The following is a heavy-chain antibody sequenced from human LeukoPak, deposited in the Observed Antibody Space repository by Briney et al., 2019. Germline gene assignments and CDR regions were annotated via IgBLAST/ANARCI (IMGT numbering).Heavy chain of an antibody. Sequence: GGSLRLSCAASGFTFSTYEMNWVRQAPGKGLEWVSYIVSSGATIYYADSVKGRFTISRDNAKNSLYLQMNSLRADDTAIYYCAREDPAASVAFDYWGQGTLVTVSS. CDR3: AREDPAASVAFDY. CDR1: GFTFSTYE. V-gene: IGHV3-48*03. J-gene: IGHJ4*02. CDR2: IVSSGATI. D-gene: IGHD6-25*01.